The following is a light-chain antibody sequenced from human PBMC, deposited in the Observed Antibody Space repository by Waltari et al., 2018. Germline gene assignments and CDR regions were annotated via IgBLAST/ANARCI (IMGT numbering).Light chain of an antibody. CDR1: TDISNR. CDR3: QQYDNIPLT. V-gene: IGKV1-33*01. J-gene: IGKJ4*01. Sequence: DIQMTQSPSSLSASVVAIVTIICRASTDISNRLNCYQQKPGKAPKLLIYDASNLETGVPSRFRGSGSGTEFTFTITSLQPEDIATYYCQQYDNIPLTFGGGTKAEIK. CDR2: DAS.